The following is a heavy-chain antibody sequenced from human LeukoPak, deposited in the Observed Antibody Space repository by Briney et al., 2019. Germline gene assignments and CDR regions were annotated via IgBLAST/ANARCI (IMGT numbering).Heavy chain of an antibody. J-gene: IGHJ4*02. CDR2: IYWYDDA. D-gene: IGHD3-16*01. V-gene: IGHV2-5*01. CDR3: ARASGLISGYSWGFAF. Sequence: SGPTQMKPTNTLIQPCSVWGALVPTTNLGVGWIRQPPGKALQWLALIYWYDDARYNPSLRSRLAITRDTSKTQVVLSMQIISVVDTATYVCARASGLISGYSWGFAFWGRGTLVTVSS. CDR1: GALVPTTNLG.